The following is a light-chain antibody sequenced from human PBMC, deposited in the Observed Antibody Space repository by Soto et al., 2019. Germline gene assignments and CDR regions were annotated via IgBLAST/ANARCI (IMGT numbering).Light chain of an antibody. CDR1: SSDVGGYNY. J-gene: IGLJ1*01. V-gene: IGLV2-8*01. CDR3: SSYAGSNNFEV. Sequence: QSVLTQPPSASGFPVHSGTISCTETSSDVGGYNYVSWYQQHPGKAPKLMIYEVSKRPSGVPDRFSGSKSGNTASLTVSGLQAEDEADYYCSSYAGSNNFEVFGTGTKVTVL. CDR2: EVS.